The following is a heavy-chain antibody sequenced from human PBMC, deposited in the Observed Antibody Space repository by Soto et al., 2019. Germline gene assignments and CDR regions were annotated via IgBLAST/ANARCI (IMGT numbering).Heavy chain of an antibody. Sequence: PGGSLRLSCAASGFTFSSYSMNWVRQAPGKGLEWVSSISSSSSYIYYADSVKGRFTISRDNAKNSLYLQMNSLRAEDTAVYYCARAQQQLVSKTGMDVWGQGTTVTVSS. CDR2: ISSSSSYI. J-gene: IGHJ6*02. CDR1: GFTFSSYS. V-gene: IGHV3-21*01. CDR3: ARAQQQLVSKTGMDV. D-gene: IGHD6-13*01.